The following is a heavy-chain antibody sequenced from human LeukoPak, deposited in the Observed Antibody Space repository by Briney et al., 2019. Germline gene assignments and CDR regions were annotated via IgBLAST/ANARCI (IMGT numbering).Heavy chain of an antibody. V-gene: IGHV3-74*01. D-gene: IGHD3-9*01. J-gene: IGHJ5*02. CDR1: GFTLSSHW. Sequence: GGSLRLSCAASGFTLSSHWMHWVRQAPGKGLVWVSRINTDGSDTTYADSVKGRFTISRDNSKNTLYLQMNSLRAEDTAVYYCAKRILTGYYSPPAVHQFGNWFDPWGQGTLVTVSS. CDR3: AKRILTGYYSPPAVHQFGNWFDP. CDR2: INTDGSDT.